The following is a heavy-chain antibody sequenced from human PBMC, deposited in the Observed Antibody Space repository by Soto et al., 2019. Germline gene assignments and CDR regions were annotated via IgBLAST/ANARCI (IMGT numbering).Heavy chain of an antibody. CDR3: ALGICSGGSCYGGAFDP. D-gene: IGHD2-15*01. J-gene: IGHJ5*02. CDR1: GDSVSSNSAA. CDR2: TYYRSKWYN. V-gene: IGHV6-1*01. Sequence: SQTLSLTCAISGDSVSSNSAAWNWIRQSPSRGLEWLGRTYYRSKWYNDYAVSVKSRITINPDTSKNQFSLQLNSVTPEDTAVYYCALGICSGGSCYGGAFDPWGQGTLVTVS.